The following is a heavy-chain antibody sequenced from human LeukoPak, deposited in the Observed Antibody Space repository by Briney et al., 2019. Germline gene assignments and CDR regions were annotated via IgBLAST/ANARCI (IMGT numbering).Heavy chain of an antibody. Sequence: GGSLRLSCAASGFTFSTYAMHWVRQAPGKGLEWVAVISYDGNNKYYADSVKGRFTISRDNSKNTLYVQVNSLRAEDTAVYYCARDHGSSGWYETVDYWGQGTLVTVSS. J-gene: IGHJ4*02. CDR2: ISYDGNNK. CDR1: GFTFSTYA. D-gene: IGHD6-19*01. V-gene: IGHV3-30-3*01. CDR3: ARDHGSSGWYETVDY.